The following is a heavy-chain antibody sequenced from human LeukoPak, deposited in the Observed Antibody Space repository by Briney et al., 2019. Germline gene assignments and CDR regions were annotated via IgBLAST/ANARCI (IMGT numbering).Heavy chain of an antibody. V-gene: IGHV5-51*01. D-gene: IGHD3-22*01. CDR3: ARHRTYYYDSSGYYYGPLDY. CDR2: IYPGESDT. Sequence: RGESLKISCKGSGYRFTSYWIGWVRQMPGKGLEWMGIIYPGESDTRYSPSFQGQVTISADKSISTAYLQRSSLKASDTAMYYCARHRTYYYDSSGYYYGPLDYWGQGTLVTVSS. CDR1: GYRFTSYW. J-gene: IGHJ4*02.